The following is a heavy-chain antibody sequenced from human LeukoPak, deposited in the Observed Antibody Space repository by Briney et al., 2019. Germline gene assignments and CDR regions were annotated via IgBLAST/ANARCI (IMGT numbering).Heavy chain of an antibody. CDR2: IRYDGSNK. V-gene: IGHV3-30*02. Sequence: PGGSPRLSCAASGFTFSSYGMHWVRQAPGKGLEWVAFIRYDGSNKYYADSVKGRFTISRDNSKNTLYLQMNSLRAEDTAVYYCAKDLSRYSGSYGLSYWGQGTLVTVSS. J-gene: IGHJ4*02. D-gene: IGHD1-26*01. CDR3: AKDLSRYSGSYGLSY. CDR1: GFTFSSYG.